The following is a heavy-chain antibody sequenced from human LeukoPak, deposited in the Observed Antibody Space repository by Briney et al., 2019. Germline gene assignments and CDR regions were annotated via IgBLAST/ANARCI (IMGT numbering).Heavy chain of an antibody. D-gene: IGHD6-13*01. V-gene: IGHV3-11*05. Sequence: SGGSLRLSCGASGFTFSDHYMNWVRQAPGKGLEWVSYISDIGSKTNYADSVKGRFTISRDNAKNSLYLQMNSLRAEDTAVYYCAKGDTSSWSPDYWGQGTLVTVSS. CDR3: AKGDTSSWSPDY. CDR2: ISDIGSKT. J-gene: IGHJ4*02. CDR1: GFTFSDHY.